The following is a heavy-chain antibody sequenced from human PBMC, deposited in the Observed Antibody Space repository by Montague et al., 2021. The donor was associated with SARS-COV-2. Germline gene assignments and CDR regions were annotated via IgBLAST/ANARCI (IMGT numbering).Heavy chain of an antibody. D-gene: IGHD2-2*01. Sequence: SETLSLTCTVSGGSIITSNYYWGWLRQPPGKGPEWIVSGDYSGSTSYNPSLTSRVTITVDTSKNQCSLKLTSVTAADTAVYYCSRHVGRGPGPMDWFDPWGQGTLVTVSS. J-gene: IGHJ5*02. V-gene: IGHV4-39*01. CDR2: GDYSGST. CDR3: SRHVGRGPGPMDWFDP. CDR1: GGSIITSNYY.